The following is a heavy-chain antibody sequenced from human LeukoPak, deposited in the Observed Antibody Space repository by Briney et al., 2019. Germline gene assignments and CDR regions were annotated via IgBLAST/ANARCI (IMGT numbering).Heavy chain of an antibody. J-gene: IGHJ4*02. CDR3: ARGIVPSLFVHKSQLGRLDY. D-gene: IGHD6-13*01. Sequence: SETLSLTCTVSGGSISSYYWSWIRQPAGKGLEWIGRIYTSGSTNYNPSLKSRVTMSVDTSKNQFSLKLSPVTAADTAVYYCARGIVPSLFVHKSQLGRLDYWGQGTLVTVSS. CDR2: IYTSGST. V-gene: IGHV4-4*07. CDR1: GGSISSYY.